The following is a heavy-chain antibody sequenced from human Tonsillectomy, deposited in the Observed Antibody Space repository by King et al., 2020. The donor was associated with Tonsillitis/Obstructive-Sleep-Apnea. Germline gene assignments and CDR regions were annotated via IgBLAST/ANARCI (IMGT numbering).Heavy chain of an antibody. CDR1: GFSLSTSGVG. Sequence: ITLKESGPTLVKPTQTLTLTCTFSGFSLSTSGVGVGWIRQPPGKALEWLALIYWDDDKRYSPSLKGRLTITKDTSKNQVVLTMTNMDPVDTATYYCAHNRGQTTSGPFDYWGQGTLVTVSS. J-gene: IGHJ4*02. CDR3: AHNRGQTTSGPFDY. V-gene: IGHV2-5*02. CDR2: IYWDDDK. D-gene: IGHD4-17*01.